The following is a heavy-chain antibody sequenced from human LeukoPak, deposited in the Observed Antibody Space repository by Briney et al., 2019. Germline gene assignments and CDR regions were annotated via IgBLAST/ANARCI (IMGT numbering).Heavy chain of an antibody. CDR3: ARRRDFIDY. CDR1: GFTLSDYY. V-gene: IGHV3-11*01. CDR2: SSSSGSTI. J-gene: IGHJ4*02. Sequence: SGGSLRLSCAASGFTLSDYYMSWIRQAPGKGLEWVSYSSSSGSTIYYADSVKGRFAISRDNAKNSLYLQMNSLRAEDTVVYYCARRRDFIDYWGQGTLVTVSS. D-gene: IGHD3/OR15-3a*01.